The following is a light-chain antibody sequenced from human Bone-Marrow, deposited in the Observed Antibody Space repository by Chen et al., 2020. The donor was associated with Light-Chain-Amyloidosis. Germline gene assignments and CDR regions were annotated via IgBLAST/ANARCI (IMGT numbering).Light chain of an antibody. CDR1: SGDVGTYNY. J-gene: IGLJ1*01. CDR2: AVS. CDR3: SSFTSSSSYV. Sequence: QSALTQPASVSGSPGQPITISCTGTSGDVGTYNYVSWYQQHPGKAPKVMIYAVSNRPSGVSNRFSGSKSSNTASLTISGLQAEDEADYYCSSFTSSSSYVFGPGTKVTVL. V-gene: IGLV2-14*01.